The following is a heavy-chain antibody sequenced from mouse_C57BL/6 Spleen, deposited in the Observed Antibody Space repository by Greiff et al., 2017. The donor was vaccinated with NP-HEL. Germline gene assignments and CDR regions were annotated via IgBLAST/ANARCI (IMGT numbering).Heavy chain of an antibody. CDR1: GYTFTSYW. D-gene: IGHD2-3*01. V-gene: IGHV1-69*01. CDR3: ARSSILYAMDY. J-gene: IGHJ4*01. Sequence: QVHVKQPGAELVMPGASVKLSCKASGYTFTSYWMHWVKQRPGQGLEWIGEIDPSDSYTNYNQKFKGKSTLTVDKSSSTAYMQLSSLTSEDSAVYYCARSSILYAMDYWGQGTSVTVSS. CDR2: IDPSDSYT.